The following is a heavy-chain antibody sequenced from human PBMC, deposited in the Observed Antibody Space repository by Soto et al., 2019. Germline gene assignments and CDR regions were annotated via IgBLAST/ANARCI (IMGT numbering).Heavy chain of an antibody. CDR2: INAYNGET. CDR1: GYTFTSSG. CDR3: ARDSGSYMYVSD. V-gene: IGHV1-18*01. J-gene: IGHJ4*02. Sequence: QVQLVQSGAEVKKPGASVKVSCKASGYTFTSSGFSWVRQAPGQGLEWMAWINAYNGETHYAQKFQGRVTMTTDTPTSTSYMELRSLRSDDTAVYYCARDSGSYMYVSDWGQGTLVTVSS. D-gene: IGHD1-26*01.